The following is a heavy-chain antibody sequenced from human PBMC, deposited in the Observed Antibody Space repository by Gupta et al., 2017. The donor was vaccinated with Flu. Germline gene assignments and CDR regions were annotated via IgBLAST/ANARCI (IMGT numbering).Heavy chain of an antibody. J-gene: IGHJ5*02. D-gene: IGHD5-18*01. CDR1: VGSITSGGYY. V-gene: IGHV4-31*03. CDR2: IYYSGSP. Sequence: QVQLQESGPGLVKPSQTLSLTCTVSVGSITSGGYYRGWIRQHPGKGLAWIGYIYYSGSPYYNPSLESRVTISVDTSKNQFSLKLSAVTAADTAVYYCARGGPDTAMVNWFDPWGQGTLVTVSS. CDR3: ARGGPDTAMVNWFDP.